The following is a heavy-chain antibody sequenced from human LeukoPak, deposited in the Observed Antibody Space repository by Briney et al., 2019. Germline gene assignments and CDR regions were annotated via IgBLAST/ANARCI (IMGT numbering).Heavy chain of an antibody. CDR1: GFTFSSYA. J-gene: IGHJ5*02. CDR2: ISGSGGST. CDR3: AKDRLDIVVVPAAIYNWFDP. V-gene: IGHV3-23*01. Sequence: PGGSLRLSCAASGFTFSSYAMHWVRQALGKGLEWVSAISGSGGSTYYADSVKGRFTISRDNSKNTLYLQMNSLRAEDTAVYYCAKDRLDIVVVPAAIYNWFDPWGQGTLVTVSS. D-gene: IGHD2-2*01.